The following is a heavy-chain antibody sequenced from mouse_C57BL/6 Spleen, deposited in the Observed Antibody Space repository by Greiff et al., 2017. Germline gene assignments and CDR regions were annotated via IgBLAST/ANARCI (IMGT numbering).Heavy chain of an antibody. CDR2: ISDGGSYT. V-gene: IGHV5-4*01. Sequence: EVQLQESGGGLVKPGGSLKLSCAASGFTFSSYAMSWVRQTPEKRLEWVATISDGGSYTYYPDNVKGRFTISRDNAKNNLYLQMSHLKSEDTAMYYCAREGVYSNSAWFAYWGQGTLVTVSA. J-gene: IGHJ3*01. D-gene: IGHD2-5*01. CDR1: GFTFSSYA. CDR3: AREGVYSNSAWFAY.